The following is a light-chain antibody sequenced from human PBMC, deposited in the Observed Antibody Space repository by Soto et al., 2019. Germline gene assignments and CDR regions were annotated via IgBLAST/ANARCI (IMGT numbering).Light chain of an antibody. J-gene: IGKJ2*01. CDR2: GAS. V-gene: IGKV3-20*01. CDR3: QQYGSSPYT. CDR1: QSVSSSY. Sequence: EIVLTQSPGTLSLSPGERATLSCRASQSVSSSYLAWYQQKPGQTPRLLIYGASRRAIGIPDRFSGSGSGRDFTLTISRLEPEDFAVYYCQQYGSSPYTFGQGTKLEIK.